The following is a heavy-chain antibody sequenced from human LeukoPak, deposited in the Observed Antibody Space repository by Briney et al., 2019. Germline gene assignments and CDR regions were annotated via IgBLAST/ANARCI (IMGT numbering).Heavy chain of an antibody. CDR1: GDSVSSNSVA. Sequence: SQTLSLTCAISGDSVSSNSVARNWIRQSPSRGLEWLGRTYYESKWYNDYAVSVERRIAINPDTSKNQFSLQLNSMTPEDTAVYYCARWGHSSHVFDVWGQGTVVTVSS. D-gene: IGHD3-16*01. CDR2: TYYESKWYN. V-gene: IGHV6-1*01. J-gene: IGHJ3*01. CDR3: ARWGHSSHVFDV.